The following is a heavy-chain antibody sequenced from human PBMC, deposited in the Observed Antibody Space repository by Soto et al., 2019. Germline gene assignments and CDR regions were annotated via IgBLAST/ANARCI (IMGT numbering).Heavy chain of an antibody. J-gene: IGHJ5*02. D-gene: IGHD4-17*01. CDR2: IYYSGST. CDR3: ARDKPSSPRNTRPNGDYQVHWFDP. Sequence: SETLSLTCTVSGGSISSGGYYWSWIRQHPGKGLEWIGYIYYSGSTYYNPALKGRVTIPVDTSKNQFSLKLSSVTAADTAVYYCARDKPSSPRNTRPNGDYQVHWFDPWGQGTLVTVSS. CDR1: GGSISSGGYY. V-gene: IGHV4-31*03.